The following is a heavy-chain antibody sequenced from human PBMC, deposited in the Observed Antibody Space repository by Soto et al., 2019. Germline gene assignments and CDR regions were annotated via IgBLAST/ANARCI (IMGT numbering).Heavy chain of an antibody. D-gene: IGHD2-21*01. Sequence: VKVSWEASGYTFSGYSMHCVRQDPEQGLEWMGWINPNSGGTNYAQKLQGRVTMTTDTSTNTAYMELRSLRSDDTAVYYCARGAFCGGAPGCRDMDVWGQGTTVTGSS. CDR2: INPNSGGT. CDR3: ARGAFCGGAPGCRDMDV. CDR1: GYTFSGYS. J-gene: IGHJ6*02. V-gene: IGHV1-2*02.